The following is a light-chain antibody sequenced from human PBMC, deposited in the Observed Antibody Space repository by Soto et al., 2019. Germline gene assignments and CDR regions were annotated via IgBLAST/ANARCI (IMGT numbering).Light chain of an antibody. CDR2: EVS. J-gene: IGLJ3*02. V-gene: IGLV2-18*01. CDR1: SSDVGSYNR. CDR3: RLSTRSSTRV. Sequence: QSALTQPPSVSGSPGQSVTISCTGTSSDVGSYNRVSWYQQPPGTAPKLMIYEVSNRPSGVPDRFSGSKSGHTASLTISGLQAEDEDDYYCRLSTRSSTRVFGGGTKLTVL.